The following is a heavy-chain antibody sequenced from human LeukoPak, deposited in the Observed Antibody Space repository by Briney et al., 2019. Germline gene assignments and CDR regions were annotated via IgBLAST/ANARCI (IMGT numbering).Heavy chain of an antibody. V-gene: IGHV4-59*01. J-gene: IGHJ5*02. CDR1: GGSISSYY. Sequence: PSETLSLTCTVSGGSISSYYWSWIRQPPGKGLEWIGYIYYSGSTNYNPSLKSRVTISVDTSKNQFSLKLSSVTAADTAVYFCARGGYYGSGNDFRFDPWGQGTLVTVSS. CDR3: ARGGYYGSGNDFRFDP. CDR2: IYYSGST. D-gene: IGHD3-10*01.